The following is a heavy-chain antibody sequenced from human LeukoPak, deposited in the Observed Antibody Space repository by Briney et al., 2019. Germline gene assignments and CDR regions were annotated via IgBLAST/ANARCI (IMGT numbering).Heavy chain of an antibody. V-gene: IGHV3-7*03. D-gene: IGHD3-10*01. Sequence: GGSLRLSCVASGFSIGPFWMTWVRQAPGKGLEWVANIRGDASRLYYVDSVKGRFTISRDNSKNTLYLQMNSLRAEDTAVYYCAKDGGELWFGEAFDAFDIWGQGTMVTVSS. J-gene: IGHJ3*02. CDR2: IRGDASRL. CDR1: GFSIGPFW. CDR3: AKDGGELWFGEAFDAFDI.